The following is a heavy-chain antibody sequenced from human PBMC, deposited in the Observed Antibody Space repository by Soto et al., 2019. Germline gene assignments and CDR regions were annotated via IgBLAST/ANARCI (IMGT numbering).Heavy chain of an antibody. CDR1: GGTFSSYA. CDR2: IIPIFGTA. CDR3: ASGRLSTWTYYDGMDV. V-gene: IGHV1-69*12. J-gene: IGHJ6*02. D-gene: IGHD2-2*01. Sequence: QVQLVQSGAEVKKPGSSVKVSCKASGGTFSSYAISWVRQAPGQGLEWMGGIIPIFGTANYAQKFQGRVTISADESPSTADMERSSLRSEAKAVYYCASGRLSTWTYYDGMDVWGQGTTVTVSS.